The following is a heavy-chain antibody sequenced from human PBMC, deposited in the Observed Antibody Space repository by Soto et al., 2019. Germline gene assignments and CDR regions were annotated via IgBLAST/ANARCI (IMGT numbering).Heavy chain of an antibody. J-gene: IGHJ6*02. CDR3: ARQPDGQYYYYYGMDV. CDR1: GYSFTSYW. V-gene: IGHV5-51*01. Sequence: GESLKISCKGSGYSFTSYWIGWVRQMPGKGLEWMGIIYPGDSDTRYSPSFQGQVTISADKSISTAYLQWSSLKASDTAMYYCARQPDGQYYYYYGMDVWGQGTTVTVSS. CDR2: IYPGDSDT.